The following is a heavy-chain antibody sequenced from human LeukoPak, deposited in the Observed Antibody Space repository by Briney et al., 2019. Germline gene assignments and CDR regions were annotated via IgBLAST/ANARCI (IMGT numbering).Heavy chain of an antibody. CDR1: GGSISRGGYY. J-gene: IGHJ4*02. D-gene: IGHD6-13*01. CDR2: IYYSGST. Sequence: PSETLSLTCTVSGGSISRGGYYWSWVRQHPGKGLEWIGYIYYSGSTYYNPSLKSRVTISVDTSKTQFSLKLSSVTAADTAVYHCARVMGGGSSWYFDYWGQGTLVTVSS. CDR3: ARVMGGGSSWYFDY. V-gene: IGHV4-31*03.